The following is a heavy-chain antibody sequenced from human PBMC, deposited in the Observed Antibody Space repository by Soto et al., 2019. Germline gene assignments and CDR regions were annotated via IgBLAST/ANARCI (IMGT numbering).Heavy chain of an antibody. Sequence: GASVKVSCKVSGYTLTELSMHWVRQAPGKGLEWMGGFDPEDGETIYAQKFQGRVTMTEDTSTDTAYMELSSLRSEDTAVYYCAIALSYSSGWSSFDYWGQGTLVTVSS. CDR1: GYTLTELS. J-gene: IGHJ4*02. D-gene: IGHD6-19*01. CDR3: AIALSYSSGWSSFDY. V-gene: IGHV1-24*01. CDR2: FDPEDGET.